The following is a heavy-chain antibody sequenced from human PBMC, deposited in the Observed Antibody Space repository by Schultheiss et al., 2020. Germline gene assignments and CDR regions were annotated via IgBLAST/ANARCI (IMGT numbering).Heavy chain of an antibody. D-gene: IGHD6-6*01. CDR1: GFTFSSYA. Sequence: GGSLRLSCAASGFTFSSYAMHWVRQAPGKGLEYVSAISSNGGSTYYADSVKGRFTISRDNSKNTLYLQMGSLRAEDMAVYYCARDPHSRSSYANYYYYGMDVWGQGATVTVSS. CDR2: ISSNGGST. J-gene: IGHJ6*02. V-gene: IGHV3-64*02. CDR3: ARDPHSRSSYANYYYYGMDV.